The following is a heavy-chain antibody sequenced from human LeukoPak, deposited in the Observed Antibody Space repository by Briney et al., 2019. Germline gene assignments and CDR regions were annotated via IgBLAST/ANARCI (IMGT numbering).Heavy chain of an antibody. J-gene: IGHJ3*02. D-gene: IGHD5-18*01. V-gene: IGHV3-30*14. Sequence: GGSLRLSCAASGFTFSSYAMHWVRQAPGKGLEWVAVISYDGSNKYYADSVKGRFTISRDNSKNTLYLQMNSLRAEDTAVYYCASSGYSYGYDAFDIWGQGTMVTVSS. CDR2: ISYDGSNK. CDR1: GFTFSSYA. CDR3: ASSGYSYGYDAFDI.